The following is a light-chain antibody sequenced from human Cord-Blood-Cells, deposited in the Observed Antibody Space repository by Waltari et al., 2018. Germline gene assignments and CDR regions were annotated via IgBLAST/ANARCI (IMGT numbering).Light chain of an antibody. Sequence: QSVLTQPPSASGTPGQRVTISCSGSSPHIGSNTLNRYQQPPGTAPKLLIYRNNQRPSGVPDRFSGSKSGTSASLAISGLQAEDEADYYCAAWDDSLNGQVFGTGTKVTVL. CDR3: AAWDDSLNGQV. CDR1: SPHIGSNT. J-gene: IGLJ1*01. CDR2: RNN. V-gene: IGLV1-44*01.